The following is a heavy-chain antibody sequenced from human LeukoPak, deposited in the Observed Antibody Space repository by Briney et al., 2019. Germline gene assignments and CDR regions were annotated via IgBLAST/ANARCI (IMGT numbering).Heavy chain of an antibody. J-gene: IGHJ4*02. D-gene: IGHD6-6*01. CDR2: IIPIFGTA. CDR3: ARAVAARASVDY. V-gene: IGHV1-69*05. CDR1: GGTFSSYA. Sequence: GASVKVSCKASGGTFSSYAISWVRQAPGQGLEWMGGIIPIFGTANYAQKFQGRVTITTDESTSTAYMELSSLRSEDTAVYYCARAVAARASVDYWAREPWSPSPQ.